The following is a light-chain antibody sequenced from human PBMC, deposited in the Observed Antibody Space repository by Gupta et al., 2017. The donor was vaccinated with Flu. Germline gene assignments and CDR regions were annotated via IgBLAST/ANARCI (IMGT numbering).Light chain of an antibody. CDR3: QLSSA. CDR1: QGVRNF. CDR2: EVF. V-gene: IGKV3-11*01. Sequence: LTQSPATLSLSPGERATLACRASQGVRNFLAWYQQKPGQSPMLLIYEVFNRATGIPARFSGSGSGTDFILTISSLEPEDFAVYYCQLSSAFGGGTKVEI. J-gene: IGKJ4*01.